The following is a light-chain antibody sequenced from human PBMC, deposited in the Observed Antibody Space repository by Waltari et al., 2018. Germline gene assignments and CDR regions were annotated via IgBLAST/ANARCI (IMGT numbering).Light chain of an antibody. V-gene: IGKV3-15*01. CDR1: QRVSSS. J-gene: IGKJ4*01. CDR3: QQYSNWPLT. Sequence: EIVLTQSPATLSLSPGERATLSCRATQRVSSSLAWYQQKPGQAPRLLIYSASSRATGIPDRFRGSGSGTDFTLTISSLEPEDFAVYYCQQYSNWPLTFGGGTKVEIK. CDR2: SAS.